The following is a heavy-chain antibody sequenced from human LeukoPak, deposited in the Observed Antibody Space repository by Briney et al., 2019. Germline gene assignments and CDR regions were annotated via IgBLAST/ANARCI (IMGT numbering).Heavy chain of an antibody. CDR3: ARAPITSPFYFDY. CDR1: GFAFDEHG. Sequence: RPGGSLRLSCTASGFAFDEHGMSWVRQVPGKGLEWVSGINWSGGSTGYADLLRGRFTISRDNAKNSLYLQMDSLRAEDTALYYCARAPITSPFYFDYWGQGTLVTVSS. V-gene: IGHV3-20*04. CDR2: INWSGGST. J-gene: IGHJ4*02. D-gene: IGHD2-2*01.